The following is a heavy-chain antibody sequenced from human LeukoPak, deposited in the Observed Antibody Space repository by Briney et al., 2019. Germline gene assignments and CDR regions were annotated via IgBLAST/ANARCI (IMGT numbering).Heavy chain of an antibody. CDR1: GFTFSSYA. J-gene: IGHJ4*02. V-gene: IGHV3-30-3*01. CDR2: ISYDGSDK. Sequence: GGSLRLSCAASGFTFSSYAMHWVRQAPGKGLEWVAVISYDGSDKYYAESVKGRFTISRDNSKNTLYLQMNSQRAEDTAVYYCARDRDYNFDYWGQGTLVTVSS. CDR3: ARDRDYNFDY. D-gene: IGHD4-11*01.